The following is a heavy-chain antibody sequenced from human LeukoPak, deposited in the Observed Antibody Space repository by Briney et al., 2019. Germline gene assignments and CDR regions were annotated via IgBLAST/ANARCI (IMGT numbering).Heavy chain of an antibody. CDR3: ARGGWTYSSSWFFKYFDY. CDR2: IYYSGST. Sequence: PSETLSLTCTVSGGSVSSGNYYWSWIRQPPGKGLEWIVYIYYSGSTNYNPSLKSRVTISLDTSKNQFSLKLSSVTAADTAVYYCARGGWTYSSSWFFKYFDYWGQGTLVTVSS. CDR1: GGSVSSGNYY. D-gene: IGHD6-13*01. J-gene: IGHJ4*02. V-gene: IGHV4-61*01.